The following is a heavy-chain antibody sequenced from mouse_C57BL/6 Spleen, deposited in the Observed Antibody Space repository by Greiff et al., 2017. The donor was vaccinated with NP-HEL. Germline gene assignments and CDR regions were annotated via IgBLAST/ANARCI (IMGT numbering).Heavy chain of an antibody. Sequence: VQLQQPGAELVKPGASVKLSCKASGYTFTSYWRHWVKQRPGRGLEWMGRIDPNSGGTKYNEKFKSKATLTVDKPSSTAYMQLSSLTSEDSAVYYCARFTTVVAHFDYWGQGTTLTVSS. CDR2: IDPNSGGT. CDR1: GYTFTSYW. V-gene: IGHV1-72*01. D-gene: IGHD1-1*01. J-gene: IGHJ2*01. CDR3: ARFTTVVAHFDY.